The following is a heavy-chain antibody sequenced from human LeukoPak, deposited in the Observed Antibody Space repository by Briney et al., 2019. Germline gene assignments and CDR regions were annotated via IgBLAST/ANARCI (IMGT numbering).Heavy chain of an antibody. CDR3: AKSLTVTGAFDY. D-gene: IGHD4-17*01. V-gene: IGHV3-23*01. CDR2: ISGSGGST. CDR1: GFTFSSYA. J-gene: IGHJ4*02. Sequence: GGSLRLSCAASGFTFSSYAMSWVRQAPGKGLEWVSAISGSGGSTYYADSVKGRFTISRDNSKNTLYLQMNGLRAEDTAVYYCAKSLTVTGAFDYWGQGTLVTVST.